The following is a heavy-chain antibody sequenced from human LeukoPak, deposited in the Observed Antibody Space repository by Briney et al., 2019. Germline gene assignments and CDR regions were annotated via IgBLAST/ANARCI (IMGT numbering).Heavy chain of an antibody. CDR3: ARTYYDFWSGYPYLFDY. J-gene: IGHJ4*02. D-gene: IGHD3-3*01. CDR1: GGSISSYY. CDR2: IYTSGST. Sequence: SETLSLTCTVSGGSISSYYWSWIRQPAGKGLEWIGRIYTSGSTNYNPSLKSRVTMSLDTSKNQFSLKLSSVTAADTAVYYCARTYYDFWSGYPYLFDYWGQGTLVTVSS. V-gene: IGHV4-4*07.